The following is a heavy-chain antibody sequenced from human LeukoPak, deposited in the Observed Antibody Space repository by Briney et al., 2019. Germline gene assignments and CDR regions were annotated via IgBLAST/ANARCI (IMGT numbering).Heavy chain of an antibody. CDR2: INPNSGGT. D-gene: IGHD2-15*01. CDR1: GYTFTGYY. Sequence: ASVKVSCKASGYTFTGYYMHWVRQAPGQGLEWMGWINPNSGGTNYAQKFQGRVTMTRDTSISTAYMELSRLRSDDTAVYYCATYCSGGSCYLGHYYYGMDVWGQGTTVTVSS. V-gene: IGHV1-2*02. CDR3: ATYCSGGSCYLGHYYYGMDV. J-gene: IGHJ6*02.